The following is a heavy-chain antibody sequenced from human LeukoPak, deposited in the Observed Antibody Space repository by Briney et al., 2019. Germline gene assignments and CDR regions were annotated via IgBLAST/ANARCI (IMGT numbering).Heavy chain of an antibody. CDR3: ARWGISGYDYNCYYGMDV. Sequence: PGGSLRLSCAASGFTFSSYAMHWVRQAPGKGLEWVAVISYDGSNKYYADSVKGRFTISRDNSKNTLYLQMNSLRAEDTAVYYCARWGISGYDYNCYYGMDVWGQGTTVTVSS. J-gene: IGHJ6*02. CDR2: ISYDGSNK. D-gene: IGHD5-12*01. CDR1: GFTFSSYA. V-gene: IGHV3-30-3*01.